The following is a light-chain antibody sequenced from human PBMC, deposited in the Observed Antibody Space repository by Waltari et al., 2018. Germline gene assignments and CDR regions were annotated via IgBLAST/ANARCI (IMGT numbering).Light chain of an antibody. J-gene: IGKJ2*01. V-gene: IGKV4-1*01. CDR1: QSVLSSSNNKNY. CDR3: QQCYSSPYT. CDR2: WAS. Sequence: DIVMTQSPDSLAVSLGERATINCKSRQSVLSSSNNKNYLAWYQQKPGQPPKLLISWASTRESGVPDRFSGSGSGTDFTLTISSLQAEDVAIYYCQQCYSSPYTFGQGTKLEIK.